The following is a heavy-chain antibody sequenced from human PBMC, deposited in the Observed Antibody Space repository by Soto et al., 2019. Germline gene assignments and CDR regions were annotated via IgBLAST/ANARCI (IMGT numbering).Heavy chain of an antibody. CDR1: GFTFSTYA. D-gene: IGHD3-10*01. J-gene: IGHJ5*02. CDR3: ARGSAGHYNSGTLLA. V-gene: IGHV3-30-3*01. Sequence: QVQVVESGGGVVQPGRSLRLSCTASGFTFSTYAMHWVRQAPGKGLEWVAVISYDGSNEYHVDSVKGRFTISRDNSKYTVYLQMNSLREEDTAVYYCARGSAGHYNSGTLLAWGQGTLVTVSS. CDR2: ISYDGSNE.